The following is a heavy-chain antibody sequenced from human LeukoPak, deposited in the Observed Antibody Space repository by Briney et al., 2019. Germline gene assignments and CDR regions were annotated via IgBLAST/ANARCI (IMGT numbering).Heavy chain of an antibody. V-gene: IGHV4-34*01. Sequence: SETLSLTCAVYGGSFSGYYWSWIRQPPGKGLEWIGEINHSGSTNYNPSLKSRATISVDTSKNQFSLKLSSVTAADTAVYYCARGRRAYSSGATDYWGQGTLVTVSS. D-gene: IGHD6-19*01. CDR2: INHSGST. J-gene: IGHJ4*02. CDR1: GGSFSGYY. CDR3: ARGRRAYSSGATDY.